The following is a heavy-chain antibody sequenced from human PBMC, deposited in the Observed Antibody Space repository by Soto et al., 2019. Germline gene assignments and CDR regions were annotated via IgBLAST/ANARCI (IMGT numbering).Heavy chain of an antibody. CDR1: GGTFSSDS. CDR2: IIPMFDTP. D-gene: IGHD2-15*01. V-gene: IGHV1-69*13. Sequence: SVKVSCKASGGTFSSDSFSWVRQAPGQGLEWMGGIIPMFDTPIYAQKFQDRVTITADESTSTAYTQLSSLRSGDTAVYYCARSGGLDRDFNYWGQGSLVTVSS. CDR3: ARSGGLDRDFNY. J-gene: IGHJ4*02.